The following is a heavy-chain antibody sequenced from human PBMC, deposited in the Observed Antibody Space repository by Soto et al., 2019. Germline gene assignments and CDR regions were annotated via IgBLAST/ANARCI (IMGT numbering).Heavy chain of an antibody. CDR1: GYSISSSNW. D-gene: IGHD1-26*01. CDR3: ARREIQGPIDY. Sequence: SETLSLACAVSGYSISSSNWWGWIRQPPGKGLEWIGYIYYSGTTYYNPSLKSRVTMSVDTSKNQFSLKLTSVTAVDTAVYYCARREIQGPIDYWGQGTLVTVSS. V-gene: IGHV4-28*01. CDR2: IYYSGTT. J-gene: IGHJ4*02.